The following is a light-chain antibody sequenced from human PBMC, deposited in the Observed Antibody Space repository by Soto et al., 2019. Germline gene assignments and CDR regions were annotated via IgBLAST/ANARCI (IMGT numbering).Light chain of an antibody. Sequence: QSALTQPASVSGSPGQSITISCTGTSSDVGGYNYVFWYQQHPGKAPKLMIYDVSNRPSGFSNRFSGSMAGNTASLTVSGLQAEDEADYYCGSYTSSSTWVFGGGTKVTVL. CDR1: SSDVGGYNY. CDR3: GSYTSSSTWV. J-gene: IGLJ3*02. CDR2: DVS. V-gene: IGLV2-14*01.